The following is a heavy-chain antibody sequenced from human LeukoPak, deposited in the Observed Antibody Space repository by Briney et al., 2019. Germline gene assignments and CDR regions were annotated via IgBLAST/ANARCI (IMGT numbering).Heavy chain of an antibody. CDR3: ARGPPERRYFDWLLPVPFDY. J-gene: IGHJ4*02. Sequence: SETLSLTCAVYGGSFSGYYWSWIRQPPGKGLEWIGEINHSGSTNYNPSLKSRVTISVDTSKNQFSLKLSSVTAADTAVYYCARGPPERRYFDWLLPVPFDYWGQGTLVTVSS. CDR2: INHSGST. CDR1: GGSFSGYY. V-gene: IGHV4-34*01. D-gene: IGHD3-9*01.